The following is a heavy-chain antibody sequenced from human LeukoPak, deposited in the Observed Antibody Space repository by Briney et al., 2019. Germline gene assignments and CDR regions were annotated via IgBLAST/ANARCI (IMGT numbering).Heavy chain of an antibody. CDR2: FDPEDGET. D-gene: IGHD3-10*01. J-gene: IGHJ6*04. CDR3: ATLRVTIVRGVITYYYGMDV. V-gene: IGHV1-24*01. CDR1: GYTLTELS. Sequence: ASVKVSCKVSGYTLTELSMHWVRQAPGKGLEWMGGFDPEDGETIYAQKFQGRVTMTEDTSTDTAYMELSSLRSEDTAVYYCATLRVTIVRGVITYYYGMDVWGKGTTVTVSS.